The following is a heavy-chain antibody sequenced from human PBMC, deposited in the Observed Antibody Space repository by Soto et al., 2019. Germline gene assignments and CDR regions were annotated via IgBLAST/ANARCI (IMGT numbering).Heavy chain of an antibody. CDR2: ISYDGSNK. CDR3: AKDAVDYYGARLNWFDP. Sequence: PGGSLRLSCAASGFTFSSYGMHWVSQAPGKGLEWVAVISYDGSNKYYADSVKGRFTISRDNSKNALYLQMNSLRAEDTAVYYCAKDAVDYYGARLNWFDPWGQGTLVTVSS. V-gene: IGHV3-30*18. D-gene: IGHD3-10*01. CDR1: GFTFSSYG. J-gene: IGHJ5*02.